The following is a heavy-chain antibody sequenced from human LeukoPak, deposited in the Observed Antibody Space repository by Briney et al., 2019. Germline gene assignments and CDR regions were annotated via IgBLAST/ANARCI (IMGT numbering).Heavy chain of an antibody. CDR3: ARVSRSIASYGTDV. V-gene: IGHV3-64*01. Sequence: PGGSPRLSCAASGFTFSNYAMHWVCQAPGKGLEYVSAISANGGSTYYAKSMKGRFTISRDNSKNTLYLQMGSLRAEDMAVYYCARVSRSIASYGTDVWGQ. J-gene: IGHJ6*02. CDR2: ISANGGST. CDR1: GFTFSNYA.